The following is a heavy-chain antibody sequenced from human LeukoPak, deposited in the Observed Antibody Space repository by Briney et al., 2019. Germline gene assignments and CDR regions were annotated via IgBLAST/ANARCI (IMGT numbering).Heavy chain of an antibody. CDR3: ARHPLRVVVIND. V-gene: IGHV4-38-2*01. Sequence: PSETLSLTCAVSGYSISSGYYWGWIRQPPGKGLEWIGSIYHSGSTYYNPSLKSRVTISVDTSKNQFSLKLSSVTAPDTAVYYCARHPLRVVVINDWGLGTLVTVSS. D-gene: IGHD3-22*01. CDR1: GYSISSGYY. CDR2: IYHSGST. J-gene: IGHJ4*02.